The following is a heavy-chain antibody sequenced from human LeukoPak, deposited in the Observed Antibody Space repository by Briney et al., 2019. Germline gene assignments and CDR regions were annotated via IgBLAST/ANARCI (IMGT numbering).Heavy chain of an antibody. J-gene: IGHJ4*02. CDR2: ISSSSSYI. Sequence: GGSLRLSCAASGFTFSSYAMSWVRQAPGKGLEWVSSISSSSSYIYYADSVKGRFTISRDNAKNSLYLQMNSLRAEDTAVYYCARDFFDSSGYYYPVIGYWGQGTLVTVSS. V-gene: IGHV3-21*01. D-gene: IGHD3-22*01. CDR3: ARDFFDSSGYYYPVIGY. CDR1: GFTFSSYA.